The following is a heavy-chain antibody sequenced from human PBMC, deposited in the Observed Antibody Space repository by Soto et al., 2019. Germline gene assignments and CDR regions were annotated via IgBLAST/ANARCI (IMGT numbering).Heavy chain of an antibody. Sequence: QVPLQESGPGLVKPSETLSLTCTVSGGSISGGVHSWSWIRQPPGKGLEWIGHLFDSGSTYYNPSLLSRLTIPVDTSKYHFAVTLSPLTAADTVLYYGARAIMPVTLDCYFDPWARGTRVTFSS. CDR2: LFDSGST. V-gene: IGHV4-30-4*01. D-gene: IGHD2-2*01. CDR3: ARAIMPVTLDCYFDP. J-gene: IGHJ2*01. CDR1: GGSISGGVHS.